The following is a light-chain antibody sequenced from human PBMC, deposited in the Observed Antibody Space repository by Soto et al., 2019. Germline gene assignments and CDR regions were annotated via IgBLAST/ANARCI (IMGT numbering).Light chain of an antibody. J-gene: IGKJ3*01. CDR2: DAS. CDR1: QSVSSY. Sequence: EIVVTQSPSTLCFSPLERSTLSCRASQSVSSYLAWYQQKPGQAPRLLIYDASNRATGIPARFSGSGSGTDFTLTISSLEPEDFAVYYCQQRETGFTFGPGTKVDIK. CDR3: QQRETGFT. V-gene: IGKV3-11*01.